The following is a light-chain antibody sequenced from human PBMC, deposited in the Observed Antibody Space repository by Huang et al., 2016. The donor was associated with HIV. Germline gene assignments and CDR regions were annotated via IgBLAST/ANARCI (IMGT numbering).Light chain of an antibody. CDR1: QIIGTY. V-gene: IGKV1-39*01. Sequence: DIQMTQSPSSLSASVGDRVTITCRASQIIGTYLSWYQQKPGKVPKLLIYDASTLQSGVPSRFSGSGSGTDFTLTISSLQPDDFATYYCQQSYSTPLTFGGGTKVEIK. CDR2: DAS. CDR3: QQSYSTPLT. J-gene: IGKJ4*01.